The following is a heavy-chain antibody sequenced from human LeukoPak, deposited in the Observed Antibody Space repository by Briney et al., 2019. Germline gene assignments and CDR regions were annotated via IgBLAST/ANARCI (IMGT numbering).Heavy chain of an antibody. CDR1: GFTFSTYT. J-gene: IGHJ6*03. V-gene: IGHV3-21*01. Sequence: GGSLRLSCAASGFTFSTYTMNWVRQAPGKGLEWVSSISSRSSYIYYADSVKGRFTISRDNAKNSLYLQMNSLRAGDTAVYYCARDRGGGHMDVWGKGTTVTISS. CDR2: ISSRSSYI. CDR3: ARDRGGGHMDV. D-gene: IGHD2-15*01.